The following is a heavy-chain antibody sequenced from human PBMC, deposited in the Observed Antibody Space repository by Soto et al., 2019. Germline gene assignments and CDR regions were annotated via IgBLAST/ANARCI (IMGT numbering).Heavy chain of an antibody. V-gene: IGHV3-30*18. CDR3: AKEDWNQTNDY. D-gene: IGHD1-1*01. Sequence: GGSLRLSCAASGFTFSSYGMHWVRQAPGKGLEWVAVISYDGSNKYYADSVKGRFTISRDNSKNTLYLQMNSLRAEDTAVYYCAKEDWNQTNDYWGQGTLVTVSS. J-gene: IGHJ4*02. CDR1: GFTFSSYG. CDR2: ISYDGSNK.